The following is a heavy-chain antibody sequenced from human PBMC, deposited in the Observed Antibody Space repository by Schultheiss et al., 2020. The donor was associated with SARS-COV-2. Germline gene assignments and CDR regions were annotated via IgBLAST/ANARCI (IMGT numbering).Heavy chain of an antibody. CDR3: ARYYYDGTGDNWFDP. CDR1: GGSISSSNW. CDR2: TYYSGDT. V-gene: IGHV4-4*02. D-gene: IGHD3-3*01. J-gene: IGHJ5*02. Sequence: GSLRLSCAVSGGSISSSNWWSWVRQPPGKGLEWIGYTYYSGDTHYNPSLKSRATISVDTAKNQFSLHLSSVTAADTAVYYCARYYYDGTGDNWFDPWGQGIQVTVSS.